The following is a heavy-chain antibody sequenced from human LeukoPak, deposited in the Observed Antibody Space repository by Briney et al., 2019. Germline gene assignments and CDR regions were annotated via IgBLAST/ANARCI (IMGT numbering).Heavy chain of an antibody. CDR2: IYPGDSDT. D-gene: IGHD3-3*01. Sequence: AGESLKISCKGSGYSFTSYWIGWVRQMPGKGLEWMGIIYPGDSDTRYSPSFQGQVTISADKSISTAYLQWSSLKASDTAMYYCARHPIIGSTLRFLEWLPYYFDYWGQGTLVTVSS. CDR1: GYSFTSYW. CDR3: ARHPIIGSTLRFLEWLPYYFDY. V-gene: IGHV5-51*01. J-gene: IGHJ4*02.